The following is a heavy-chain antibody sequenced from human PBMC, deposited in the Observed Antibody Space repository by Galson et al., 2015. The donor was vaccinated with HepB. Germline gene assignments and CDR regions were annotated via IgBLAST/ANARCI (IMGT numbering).Heavy chain of an antibody. CDR1: GFTFSSYS. CDR2: ISGSGGST. Sequence: SLRLSCAASGFTFSSYSMNWVRQAPGKGLEWVSAISGSGGSTYYADSVKGRFTISRDNSKNTLYLQMNSLRAEDTAVYYCAVRGRGKDAFDIWGQGTMVTVSS. J-gene: IGHJ3*02. D-gene: IGHD3-16*01. V-gene: IGHV3-23*01. CDR3: AVRGRGKDAFDI.